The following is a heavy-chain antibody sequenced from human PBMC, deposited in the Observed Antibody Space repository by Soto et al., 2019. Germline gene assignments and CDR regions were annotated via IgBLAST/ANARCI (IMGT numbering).Heavy chain of an antibody. V-gene: IGHV4-34*01. CDR3: ACLRYNWNYYYGMDV. D-gene: IGHD1-20*01. J-gene: IGHJ6*02. CDR2: INHSGST. CDR1: GGSFSGYY. Sequence: SETLSLTCAFYGGSFSGYYWSWIRQPPGKGLEWIGEINHSGSTNYNPSLKSRVTISVDTSKNQFSLKLSSVTAVYTAVYSCACLRYNWNYYYGMDVWGQGTTVTVFS.